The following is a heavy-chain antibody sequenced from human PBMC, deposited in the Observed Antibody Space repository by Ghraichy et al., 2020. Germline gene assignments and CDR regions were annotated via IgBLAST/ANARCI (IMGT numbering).Heavy chain of an antibody. D-gene: IGHD5-24*01. CDR2: SSGSAPTT. CDR1: GFTFSNTP. Sequence: GGSLRLSCAASGFTFSNTPMNWVRQAPGKGLEWVSYSSGSAPTTFYADSVKGRFTISRDNAKNSLYLQMNSLRDEDTAVYYCARAFFNNGFTYAFDVWGQGTMVTGSP. J-gene: IGHJ3*01. CDR3: ARAFFNNGFTYAFDV. V-gene: IGHV3-48*02.